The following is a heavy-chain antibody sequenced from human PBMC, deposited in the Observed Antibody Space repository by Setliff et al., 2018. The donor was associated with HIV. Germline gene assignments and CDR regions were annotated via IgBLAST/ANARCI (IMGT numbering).Heavy chain of an antibody. J-gene: IGHJ6*03. V-gene: IGHV4-34*01. CDR3: ARGDGSLAARPSRYSFYYMDV. CDR1: GGSFSGYY. CDR2: INHSGNT. D-gene: IGHD6-6*01. Sequence: PSETLSLTCAVYGGSFSGYYWSWIRQPPGKGLEWIGEINHSGNTNYNPSLKSRVTISVDTSKNQFTLNLNSVTAADTAVYYCARGDGSLAARPSRYSFYYMDVWGKGTTVTVSS.